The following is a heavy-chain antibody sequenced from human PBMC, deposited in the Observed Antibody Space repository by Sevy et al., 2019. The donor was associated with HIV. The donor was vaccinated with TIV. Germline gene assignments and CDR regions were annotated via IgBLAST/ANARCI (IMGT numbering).Heavy chain of an antibody. D-gene: IGHD2-2*01. CDR1: GFTFSYYS. CDR3: ARIKGASSSYAMDV. J-gene: IGHJ6*02. Sequence: GGSLRLSCAASGFTFSYYSLTWVRQAPGKGLEWVSLIYSAGTTFYSDSVKGRFTISRDNSNNTLDLQMNSLRAEDTAIYYCARIKGASSSYAMDVWGQGTTVTVSS. V-gene: IGHV3-53*01. CDR2: IYSAGTT.